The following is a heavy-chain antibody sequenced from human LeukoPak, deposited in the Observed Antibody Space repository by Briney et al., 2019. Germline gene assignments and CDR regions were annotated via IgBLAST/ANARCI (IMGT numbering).Heavy chain of an antibody. V-gene: IGHV4-4*02. D-gene: IGHD3-10*01. CDR1: GGSISSNNW. J-gene: IGHJ3*02. CDR3: ATPRESYYGSGSYPPAFDI. Sequence: SEILSLTCAVSGGSISSNNWWSWVRQPPGKGLEWIGEIYHSGSTNYNPSLKSRVTISVDKSKNQFSLKLNSVTAADTAVYYCATPRESYYGSGSYPPAFDIWGQGTMVTVSS. CDR2: IYHSGST.